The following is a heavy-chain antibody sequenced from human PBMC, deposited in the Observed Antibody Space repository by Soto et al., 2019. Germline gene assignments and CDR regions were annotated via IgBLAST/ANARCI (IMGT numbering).Heavy chain of an antibody. CDR1: GYSFSTFA. CDR3: ARDQWELHLFDY. Sequence: GASVKVSCKASGYSFSTFAIHWVRQAPGQRLEWMGWINAGNGDTKYSEKFQGRVTITGRTSASTAYMDLSSLRSEDTAVYYCARDQWELHLFDYWGQGTLVTVSS. CDR2: INAGNGDT. V-gene: IGHV1-3*01. D-gene: IGHD1-26*01. J-gene: IGHJ4*02.